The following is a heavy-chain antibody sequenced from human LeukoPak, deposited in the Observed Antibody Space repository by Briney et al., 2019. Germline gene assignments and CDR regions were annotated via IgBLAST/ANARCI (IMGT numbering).Heavy chain of an antibody. Sequence: GGSLRLSCEATGFTFSSYSMNWVRQGPGKSLEWVASISGNSRDIYYADSLKGRVTISRDNAESTLYLHMNSLRAEDTAVYYCARDYYEFFHWGQGTLVTVSS. J-gene: IGHJ4*02. CDR3: ARDYYEFFH. V-gene: IGHV3-21*01. CDR2: ISGNSRDI. CDR1: GFTFSSYS. D-gene: IGHD3/OR15-3a*01.